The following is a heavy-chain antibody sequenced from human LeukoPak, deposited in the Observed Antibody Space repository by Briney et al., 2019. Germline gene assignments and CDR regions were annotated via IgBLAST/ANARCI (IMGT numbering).Heavy chain of an antibody. CDR2: ISSSSSTI. D-gene: IGHD1-1*01. CDR1: GFTFSSYS. V-gene: IGHV3-48*01. CDR3: ARDRGGWWNDAGYFDY. J-gene: IGHJ4*02. Sequence: GGSLRLSCAASGFTFSSYSMNWVRQAPGKGLEWVSYISSSSSTIYYADSVKGRFTISRDNAKNSLYLQMNSLRAEDTAVYYCARDRGGWWNDAGYFDYWGQGTLVTVSS.